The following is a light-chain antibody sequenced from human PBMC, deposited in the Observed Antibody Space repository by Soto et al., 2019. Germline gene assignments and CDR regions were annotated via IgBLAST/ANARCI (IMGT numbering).Light chain of an antibody. CDR3: QSYDSSLSGSI. J-gene: IGLJ2*01. Sequence: QSVLTQPPSVSGAPGQRVTISCTGSSSNIGAGYDVHWYQQLPGTAAKLLIYGNSNRPSGVPDRFSGSKSGTSASLAITGLQAEDEADYDCQSYDSSLSGSIFGGGTKLTVL. CDR1: SSNIGAGYD. CDR2: GNS. V-gene: IGLV1-40*01.